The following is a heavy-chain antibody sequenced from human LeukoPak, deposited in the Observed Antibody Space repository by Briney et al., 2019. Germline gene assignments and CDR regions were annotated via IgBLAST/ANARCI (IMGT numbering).Heavy chain of an antibody. CDR3: ARGYSSPVPNFDY. Sequence: ASVKVSCKASGYTFTGYYMHWVRQAPGQGLEWMGWINPHNGGTSYAQKFQGRVTTTRDTSITTAYMELPSLTSDDTAVYYCARGYSSPVPNFDYWGQGTLVTVSS. CDR2: INPHNGGT. V-gene: IGHV1-2*02. J-gene: IGHJ4*02. D-gene: IGHD6-19*01. CDR1: GYTFTGYY.